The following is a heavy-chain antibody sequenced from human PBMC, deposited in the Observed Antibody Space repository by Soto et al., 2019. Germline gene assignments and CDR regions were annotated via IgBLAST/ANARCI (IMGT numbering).Heavy chain of an antibody. CDR1: GFTFSSYW. D-gene: IGHD2-8*01. V-gene: IGHV3-74*01. CDR3: ARSLMGTHVPFDI. CDR2: IDGGGSST. J-gene: IGHJ3*02. Sequence: EVQLVESGGGLVQPGGSLRLSCAASGFTFSSYWMHWVRQAPGKGLVWISRIDGGGSSTTYADSVKGRFTISRDNARNTLYPQMSSLRAEDTAVYYCARSLMGTHVPFDIWGQGTMVTVSS.